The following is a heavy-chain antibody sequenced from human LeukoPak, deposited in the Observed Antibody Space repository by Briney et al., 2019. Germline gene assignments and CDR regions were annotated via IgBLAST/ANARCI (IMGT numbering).Heavy chain of an antibody. CDR2: ISWNSGSI. CDR1: GFTFDDYA. Sequence: PGGSLRLSCAASGFTFDDYAMHWVRQAPGKGLEWVSGISWNSGSIGYADSVKGRFTIFRDNAKNSLYLQMNSLRAEDTALYYCAKEGPYYDSSGYYLDYWGQGTLVTVSS. CDR3: AKEGPYYDSSGYYLDY. V-gene: IGHV3-9*01. J-gene: IGHJ4*02. D-gene: IGHD3-22*01.